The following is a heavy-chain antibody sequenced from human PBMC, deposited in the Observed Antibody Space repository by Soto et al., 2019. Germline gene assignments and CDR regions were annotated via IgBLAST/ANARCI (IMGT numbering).Heavy chain of an antibody. CDR3: ARDRRQSDFWSGYYIYWFDP. J-gene: IGHJ5*02. V-gene: IGHV1-18*01. CDR1: GYTFTSYG. CDR2: ISAYNGNT. Sequence: GASVKVSCKASGYTFTSYGISWVRQAPGQGLEWMGWISAYNGNTNYAQKLQGRVAMTTDTSTSTAYMELRSLRSDDTAVYYCARDRRQSDFWSGYYIYWFDPWGQGTLVTVSS. D-gene: IGHD3-3*01.